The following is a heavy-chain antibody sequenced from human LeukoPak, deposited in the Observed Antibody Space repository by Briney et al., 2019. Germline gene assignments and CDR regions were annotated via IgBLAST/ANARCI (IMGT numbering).Heavy chain of an antibody. D-gene: IGHD6-13*01. Sequence: SVKVSCKASGGTFSSYAISWVRQAPGQGLEWMGGIIPIFGTANYAQKFQGRVTITADESTSTAYMELSSLRSEDTAVYYCASIAAAGISLTRYYYGMDVWGQGTTVTVSS. V-gene: IGHV1-69*13. J-gene: IGHJ6*02. CDR2: IIPIFGTA. CDR3: ASIAAAGISLTRYYYGMDV. CDR1: GGTFSSYA.